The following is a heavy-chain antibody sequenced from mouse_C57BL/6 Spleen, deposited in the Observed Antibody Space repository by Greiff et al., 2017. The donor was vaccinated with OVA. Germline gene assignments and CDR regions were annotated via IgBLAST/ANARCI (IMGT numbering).Heavy chain of an antibody. CDR2: IDPNSGGT. D-gene: IGHD1-1*01. V-gene: IGHV1-72*01. Sequence: QVQLQQPGAELVKPGASVKLSCKASGYTFTSYWMHWVKQRPGGGLEWIGRIDPNSGGTKYNEKFKNKATLTVDKPSSTAYMQLSSLTSEDSAVYYCARDYYGRHWYFDVWGTGTTVTVSS. CDR1: GYTFTSYW. J-gene: IGHJ1*03. CDR3: ARDYYGRHWYFDV.